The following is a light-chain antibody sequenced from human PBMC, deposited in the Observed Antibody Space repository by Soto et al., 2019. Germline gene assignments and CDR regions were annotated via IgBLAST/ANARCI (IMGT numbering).Light chain of an antibody. J-gene: IGKJ4*01. V-gene: IGKV1-39*01. CDR2: TTS. CDR1: QSISSY. Sequence: DIQMTQSPSSLSASVGVRITITCRASQSISSYLNWYQQKPGKAPKLLIYTTSNLQSWVPSRFSGSGSGTEFTLTISNLQPEDFATYYCQQSYSFFLTFGGGTKVEI. CDR3: QQSYSFFLT.